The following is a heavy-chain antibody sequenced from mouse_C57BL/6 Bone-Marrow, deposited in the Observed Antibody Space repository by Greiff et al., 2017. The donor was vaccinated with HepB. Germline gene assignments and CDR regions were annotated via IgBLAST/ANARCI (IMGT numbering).Heavy chain of an antibody. J-gene: IGHJ4*01. V-gene: IGHV10-1*01. CDR3: VRHDYDYDEGPLGY. CDR1: GFSFNTYS. CDR2: IRSKSNNYAT. Sequence: EVQLVESGGGLVQPKGSLKLSCAASGFSFNTYSMNWVRQAPGKGLEWVARIRSKSNNYATYYADSVKDRFTISRDDSESMLYLQMNNLKTEDTAMYYCVRHDYDYDEGPLGYWGQGTSVTVSS. D-gene: IGHD2-4*01.